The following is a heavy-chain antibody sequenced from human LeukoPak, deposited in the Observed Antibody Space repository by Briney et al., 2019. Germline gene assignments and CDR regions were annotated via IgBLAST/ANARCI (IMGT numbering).Heavy chain of an antibody. CDR1: AFTFSRYG. V-gene: IGHV3-30*02. Sequence: PGGSLRLSCAASAFTFSRYGMHWVRQAPGKGLEWVAFIRYDGSNKHYADSVKGRFTISRDNAKNSLYLQMNSLRAEDTAVYYCARGGVAAAGKTFDYWGQGTLVTVSS. D-gene: IGHD6-13*01. CDR3: ARGGVAAAGKTFDY. CDR2: IRYDGSNK. J-gene: IGHJ4*02.